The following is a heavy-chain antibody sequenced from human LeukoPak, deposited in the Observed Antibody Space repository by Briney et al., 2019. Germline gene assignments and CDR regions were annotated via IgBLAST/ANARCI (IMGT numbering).Heavy chain of an antibody. V-gene: IGHV3-30*04. CDR2: ISYDGSNK. CDR1: GFIFSRYA. CDR3: ATDGGGPEGDHYYYYYMDV. Sequence: GGSLRLSCAASGFIFSRYAMHWVRQAPGTGMEWVALISYDGSNKYYADSVKGRFTISRDTSKNTLYLQMNSLRTEDTAVYYCATDGGGPEGDHYYYYYMDVWGKGTTVTVSS. J-gene: IGHJ6*03. D-gene: IGHD2-21*01.